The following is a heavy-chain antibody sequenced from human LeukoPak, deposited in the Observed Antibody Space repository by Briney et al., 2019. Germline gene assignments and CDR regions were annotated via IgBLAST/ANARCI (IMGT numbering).Heavy chain of an antibody. J-gene: IGHJ4*02. V-gene: IGHV4-59*08. D-gene: IGHD3-22*01. CDR2: IYYSGST. CDR1: GGSISSYY. CDR3: ARLAGYYYDSSGYYYFDY. Sequence: SETLSLTCTVSGGSISSYYWSWIRQPPGKGLEWIGYIYYSGSTNYNPSLKSRVTISVDTSKNQFSLKLSSVTAADTAVYYCARLAGYYYDSSGYYYFDYWGQGTLVTVSS.